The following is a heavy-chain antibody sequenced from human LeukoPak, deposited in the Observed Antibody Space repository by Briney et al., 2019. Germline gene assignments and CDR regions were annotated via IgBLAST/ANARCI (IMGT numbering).Heavy chain of an antibody. CDR1: GGSISSYF. CDR2: IYSSGST. V-gene: IGHV4-4*07. CDR3: ARGYGTTADLLHL. D-gene: IGHD1-7*01. Sequence: PSETLSLTCTVSGGSISSYFWSWIRQPAGKGLEYIGRIYSSGSTNYNPSLKSRVTMSVDTSKNQFSLKLTSVTAADTAVYYCARGYGTTADLLHLRGQGTLVTVSS. J-gene: IGHJ4*02.